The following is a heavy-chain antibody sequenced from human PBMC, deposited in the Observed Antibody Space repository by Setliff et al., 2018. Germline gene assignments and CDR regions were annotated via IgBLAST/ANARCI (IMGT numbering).Heavy chain of an antibody. CDR3: ARGPLHYDFWSGYYTVSWFDP. J-gene: IGHJ5*02. V-gene: IGHV7-4-1*02. D-gene: IGHD3-3*01. CDR1: GYTFTSHA. CDR2: INTNTGNP. Sequence: ASVKVSCKASGYTFTSHAMHWVRQAPGQRLEWMGWINTNTGNPTYAQGFTGRFVFSLDTSVSTAYLQISSLKAEDTAVYYCARGPLHYDFWSGYYTVSWFDPWGQGTLVTVSS.